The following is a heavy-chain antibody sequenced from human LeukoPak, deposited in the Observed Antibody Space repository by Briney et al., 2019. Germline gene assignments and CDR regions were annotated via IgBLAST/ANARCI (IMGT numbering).Heavy chain of an antibody. CDR1: GGSISSSSYY. Sequence: SETLSLTCTVSGGSISSSSYYWGWIRQPPGKGLGWIGSIYYSGSTYYNPSLKSRVIISVDTSKNQFSLKLSSVTAADTAVYYWARHYLGPMTTYSVGAWFDPWGQGTLVTVSS. D-gene: IGHD4-17*01. V-gene: IGHV4-39*01. CDR2: IYYSGST. CDR3: ARHYLGPMTTYSVGAWFDP. J-gene: IGHJ5*02.